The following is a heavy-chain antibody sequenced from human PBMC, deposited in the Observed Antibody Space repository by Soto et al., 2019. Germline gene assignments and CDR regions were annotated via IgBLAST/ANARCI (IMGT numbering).Heavy chain of an antibody. V-gene: IGHV3-53*02. D-gene: IGHD3-9*01. CDR1: GFTVSSNY. Sequence: EVQLVETGGGLIQPGGSLRLSCAASGFTVSSNYMSWVRQAPVKGLEWVSVIYSGGSTYYADSVKGRFTISRDNSKNTLYLQMNSLRAQDTAVYYCARDRGGRSGYYPWGQGTLVTVSS. CDR3: ARDRGGRSGYYP. CDR2: IYSGGST. J-gene: IGHJ5*02.